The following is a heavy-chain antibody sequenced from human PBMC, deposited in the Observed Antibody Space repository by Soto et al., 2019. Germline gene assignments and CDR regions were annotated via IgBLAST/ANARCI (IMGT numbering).Heavy chain of an antibody. D-gene: IGHD3-10*01. Sequence: QITLKESGPTLVKPTQTLTLTCTFSGFSLSTSGVSMGWIRQPPGKALECLALIYWDDDKRYSPSLKSRLTITKDTSKNQVVLTMTNMDPEDTATYYCAYSGGVFSPFDYWGQGTLVIVSS. CDR2: IYWDDDK. V-gene: IGHV2-5*02. J-gene: IGHJ4*02. CDR3: AYSGGVFSPFDY. CDR1: GFSLSTSGVS.